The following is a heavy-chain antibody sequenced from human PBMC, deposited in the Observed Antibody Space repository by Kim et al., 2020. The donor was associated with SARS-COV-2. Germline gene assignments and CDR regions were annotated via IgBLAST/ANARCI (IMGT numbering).Heavy chain of an antibody. CDR3: VKRGYTGTWPAPH. V-gene: IGHV3-23*01. J-gene: IGHJ4*02. CDR2: IIGSGGNT. D-gene: IGHD2-2*02. CDR1: GFSFSNYV. Sequence: GGSLRLSCKASGFSFSNYVMNWVRQAPGKGLEWVANIIGSGGNTYYADSVTGRFTVSRDNSENTLYLQMNGLRADETAIYYCVKRGYTGTWPAPHWGQGILVTVSS.